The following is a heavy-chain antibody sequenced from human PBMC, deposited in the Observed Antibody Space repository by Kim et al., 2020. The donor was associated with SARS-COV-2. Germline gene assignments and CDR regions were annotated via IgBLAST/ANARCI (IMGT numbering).Heavy chain of an antibody. J-gene: IGHJ5*02. CDR3: ARSPLGGNWFDP. V-gene: IGHV1-3*01. D-gene: IGHD3-10*01. Sequence: KLSQKFQDRVTITRDTSASTAYMELSSLRSEDTAVYYCARSPLGGNWFDPWGQGTLVTVSS.